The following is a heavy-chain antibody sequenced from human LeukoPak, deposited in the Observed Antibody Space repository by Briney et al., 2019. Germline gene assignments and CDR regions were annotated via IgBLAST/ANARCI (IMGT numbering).Heavy chain of an antibody. CDR3: ARDHDCGGDCLMGGWFDP. D-gene: IGHD2-21*01. V-gene: IGHV4-4*07. Sequence: PSETLSLTCTVSGGSISSYYWSWIRQPAGKGLEWIGRIYTSGSTNYNPSLKSRVTMSVDTSKNQFSLKLSSVTAADTAVYYCARDHDCGGDCLMGGWFDPWGQGTLVTVSS. CDR1: GGSISSYY. J-gene: IGHJ5*02. CDR2: IYTSGST.